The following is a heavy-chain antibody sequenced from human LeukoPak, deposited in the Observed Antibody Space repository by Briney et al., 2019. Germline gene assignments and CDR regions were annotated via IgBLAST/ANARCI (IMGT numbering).Heavy chain of an antibody. CDR2: IIPILGIA. D-gene: IGHD6-19*01. J-gene: IGHJ4*02. CDR1: GGTFSSYT. CDR3: ARDRQWLGGGISDY. V-gene: IGHV1-69*04. Sequence: SVKVSCKASGGTFSSYTISWVRQAPGQGLEWMGRIIPILGIANYAQKFQGRVTMTRDTSTSTVYMELSSLRSEDTAVYYCARDRQWLGGGISDYWGQGTLVTVSS.